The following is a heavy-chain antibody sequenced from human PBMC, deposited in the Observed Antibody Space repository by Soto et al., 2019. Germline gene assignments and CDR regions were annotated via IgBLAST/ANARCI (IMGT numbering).Heavy chain of an antibody. CDR3: ARVRDDGTDRSWFDP. D-gene: IGHD3-10*01. V-gene: IGHV1-18*01. J-gene: IGHJ5*02. CDR1: GYTFTTYG. Sequence: ASVKVSCKASGYTFTTYGITWVRQAPGQGPEWMGWISAYNGNTNYAEKLQGRVTMTTDTSTSTAYMELRSLRSDDTAVYYCARVRDDGTDRSWFDPWGQGTLVTVSS. CDR2: ISAYNGNT.